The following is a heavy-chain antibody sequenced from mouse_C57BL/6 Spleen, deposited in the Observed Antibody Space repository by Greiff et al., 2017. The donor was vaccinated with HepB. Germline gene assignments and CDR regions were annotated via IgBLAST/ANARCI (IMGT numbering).Heavy chain of an antibody. CDR1: GYTFTSYW. CDR2: IDPSDSYT. V-gene: IGHV1-69*01. Sequence: QVQLKQPGAELVMPGASVKLSCKASGYTFTSYWMHWVKQRPGQGLEWIGEIDPSDSYTNYNQKFKGKSTLTVDKSSSTAYMQLSSLTSEDSAVYYCARREYSSGYVWAMDYWGQGTSVTVSS. D-gene: IGHD3-2*02. J-gene: IGHJ4*01. CDR3: ARREYSSGYVWAMDY.